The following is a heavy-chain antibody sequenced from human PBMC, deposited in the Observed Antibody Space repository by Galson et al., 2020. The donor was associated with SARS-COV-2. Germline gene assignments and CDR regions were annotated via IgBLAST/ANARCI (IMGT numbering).Heavy chain of an antibody. V-gene: IGHV3-21*01. J-gene: IGHJ6*02. CDR3: AREGGYNTQDGMDV. Sequence: GESLKLSCVVSGFTFATYSMSLVRQAPGKGLEWVSSIRIGSSYIYYADPVKGRITISRDNVKNSLFLQMSSLRAEDTAVYYCAREGGYNTQDGMDVWGQGTTVTVSS. D-gene: IGHD6-25*01. CDR2: IRIGSSYI. CDR1: GFTFATYS.